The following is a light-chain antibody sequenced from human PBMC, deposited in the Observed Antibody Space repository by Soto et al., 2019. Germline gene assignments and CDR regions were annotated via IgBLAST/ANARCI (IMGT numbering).Light chain of an antibody. CDR3: CSYAGSSTWV. Sequence: QSALTQPASVSGSPGQSNTISCTGTSSDVGSYNLVSWYQQHPGKAPKLMIYEGSKRPSGVSNRFSGSKSGNTASLTISGLQAEDEADYYCCSYAGSSTWVFGGGTKVTVL. V-gene: IGLV2-23*01. J-gene: IGLJ3*02. CDR2: EGS. CDR1: SSDVGSYNL.